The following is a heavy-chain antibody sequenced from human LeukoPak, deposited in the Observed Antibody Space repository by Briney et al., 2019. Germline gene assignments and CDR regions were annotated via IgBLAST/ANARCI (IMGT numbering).Heavy chain of an antibody. CDR1: GFTFGDYG. CDR2: IRSSAYGEAT. Sequence: PARSLRLSCRASGFTFGDYGMGWFRQAPGKGLEWVGFIRSSAYGEATEYAASVQGRFTLSRDDSKNIDYLPMNSLKTEDTAVYYCTRDSPYGSGTHYANPYDYWGQGTLVIVSS. J-gene: IGHJ4*02. CDR3: TRDSPYGSGTHYANPYDY. D-gene: IGHD3-10*01. V-gene: IGHV3-49*03.